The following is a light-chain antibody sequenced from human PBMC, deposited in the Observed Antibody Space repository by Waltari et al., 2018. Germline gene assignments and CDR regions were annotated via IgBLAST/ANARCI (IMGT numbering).Light chain of an antibody. CDR2: LGS. CDR3: MQALQTPRT. CDR1: QSLLHSSGYNS. Sequence: DIVMTQSPLSLPVTPGEPASISCRSSQSLLHSSGYNSLEWYLQKAGQSTQLLIYLGSNRASGVPDRFSGSGSGTDFTLKISRVEAEDVGVYYCMQALQTPRTFGQGTKVEIK. J-gene: IGKJ1*01. V-gene: IGKV2-28*01.